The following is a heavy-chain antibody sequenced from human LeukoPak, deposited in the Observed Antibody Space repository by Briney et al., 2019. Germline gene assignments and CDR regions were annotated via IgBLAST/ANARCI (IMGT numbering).Heavy chain of an antibody. CDR3: ARDHSSGWYSDYFDY. V-gene: IGHV3-33*08. J-gene: IGHJ4*02. CDR2: IWYDGSNK. CDR1: GGSISSYY. Sequence: LSLTCTVSGGSISSYYWSWIRQPPGKGLEWVAVIWYDGSNKYYADSVKGRFTISRDNSKNTLYLQMNSLRAEDTAVYYCARDHSSGWYSDYFDYWGQGTLVTVSS. D-gene: IGHD6-19*01.